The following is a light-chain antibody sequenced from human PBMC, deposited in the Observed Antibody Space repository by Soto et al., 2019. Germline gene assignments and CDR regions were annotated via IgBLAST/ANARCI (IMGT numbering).Light chain of an antibody. V-gene: IGLV2-11*01. CDR2: DVS. J-gene: IGLJ1*01. Sequence: HSVLTQPASVSGSPGQSITISCTGTSSDVGGYNYVSWYQQHPGKAPKLMIYDVSKRPSGVPDRFSGSKSGNTASLTISGLQAEDEADYYCCSYAGSYTLVFGTGTKSPS. CDR3: CSYAGSYTLV. CDR1: SSDVGGYNY.